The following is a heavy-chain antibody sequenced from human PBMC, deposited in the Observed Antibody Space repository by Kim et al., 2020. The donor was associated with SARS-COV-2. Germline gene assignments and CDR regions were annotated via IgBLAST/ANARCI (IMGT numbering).Heavy chain of an antibody. CDR1: GFTFSDYY. CDR2: ISSSGTTI. Sequence: GGSLRLSCAASGFTFSDYYMSWIRQAPGKGLGWVSYISSSGTTIYYADSVKGRFTISRDNAKNSLYLQMNSLRAEDTAVYYCARARGVTPYYYGMGVWGQGTTVTVSS. D-gene: IGHD2-21*02. V-gene: IGHV3-11*01. J-gene: IGHJ6*02. CDR3: ARARGVTPYYYGMGV.